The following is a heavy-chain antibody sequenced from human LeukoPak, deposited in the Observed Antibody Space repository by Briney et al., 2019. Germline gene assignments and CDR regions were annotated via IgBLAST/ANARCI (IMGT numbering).Heavy chain of an antibody. CDR3: ARGTEKVDIAMGTIINDYYYMDV. CDR2: IIPIFGTA. D-gene: IGHD5-18*01. CDR1: GGTFSSYA. Sequence: SVKVSCKASGGTFSSYAISWVRQAPGQGREWMGGIIPIFGTANYAQKFQGRVTITADESTSTAYMELSSLRSEDTAVYYCARGTEKVDIAMGTIINDYYYMDVWGKGTTVTISS. J-gene: IGHJ6*03. V-gene: IGHV1-69*13.